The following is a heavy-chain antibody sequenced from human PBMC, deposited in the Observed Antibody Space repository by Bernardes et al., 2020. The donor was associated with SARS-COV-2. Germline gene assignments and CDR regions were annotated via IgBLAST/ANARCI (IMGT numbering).Heavy chain of an antibody. J-gene: IGHJ4*02. V-gene: IGHV3-33*01. CDR2: IWSDESYK. CDR3: VRGPGRHMARAPNYFDL. CDR1: GLAFSIYG. Sequence: GGSLRLSCTTSGLAFSIYGFHWVRQVPGKGLEWVAVIWSDESYKYYADSVNGRFTISRDNSKSSLYLQMSSLRADDTAVYYCVRGPGRHMARAPNYFDLWGQGTLVTVSS. D-gene: IGHD3-10*01.